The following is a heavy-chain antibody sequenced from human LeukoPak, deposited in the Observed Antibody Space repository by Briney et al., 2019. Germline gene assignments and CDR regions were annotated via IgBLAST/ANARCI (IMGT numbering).Heavy chain of an antibody. Sequence: PGGSLRLSCAASGFTFSSYAMSWVRQAPGKGLEWVSGISGSGVGTYYADSVKGRFTISRDNSKNTLYLQMNSLRAEDTAVYYCAREGTVITPYWYFDLWGRGTLVTVSS. V-gene: IGHV3-23*01. CDR2: ISGSGVGT. CDR3: AREGTVITPYWYFDL. D-gene: IGHD4-23*01. J-gene: IGHJ2*01. CDR1: GFTFSSYA.